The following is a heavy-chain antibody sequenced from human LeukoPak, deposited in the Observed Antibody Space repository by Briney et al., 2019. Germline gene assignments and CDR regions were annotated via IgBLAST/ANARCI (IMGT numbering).Heavy chain of an antibody. V-gene: IGHV4-39*01. CDR1: GGSISSSSDY. D-gene: IGHD3-16*02. J-gene: IGHJ6*03. CDR2: IYYHENT. Sequence: SETLSLTCTVSGGSISSSSDYWGWIRQAPGKGLEWIGSIYYHENTYYNSSLKSRVTISVDTSKNQFSLKLNSVTAADTAVYYCARGRYDYVWGSYRLHYYYMDVWGKGTTVTVSS. CDR3: ARGRYDYVWGSYRLHYYYMDV.